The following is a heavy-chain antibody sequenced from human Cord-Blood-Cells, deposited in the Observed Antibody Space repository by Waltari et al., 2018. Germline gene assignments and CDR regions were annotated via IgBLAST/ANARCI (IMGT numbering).Heavy chain of an antibody. Sequence: QLQLQESGPGLVKPSETLSLTCTVSGGSISSSSYYWGWIRQPPGKGLEWIGSIYYSGSTYYNPSLKSRVTISVDTSKNHFSLKLSSVTAADTAVYYCARGGSGGDYFDYWGQGTLVTVSS. J-gene: IGHJ4*02. V-gene: IGHV4-39*02. CDR3: ARGGSGGDYFDY. CDR2: IYYSGST. CDR1: GGSISSSSYY. D-gene: IGHD3-10*01.